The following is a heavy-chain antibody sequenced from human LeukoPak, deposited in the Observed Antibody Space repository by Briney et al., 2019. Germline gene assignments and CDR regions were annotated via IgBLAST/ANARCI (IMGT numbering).Heavy chain of an antibody. CDR2: IYSGGST. D-gene: IGHD6-13*01. CDR1: GFTVSSNY. J-gene: IGHJ4*02. Sequence: GGSLRLSCAASGFTVSSNYMSWVRQAPGKGLEWVSVIYSGGSTYYADSVKGRFTISRDNSKNTLYLQMNSLRAEDTALYYCAREGQQLVFDYWGQGTLVTVSS. CDR3: AREGQQLVFDY. V-gene: IGHV3-53*01.